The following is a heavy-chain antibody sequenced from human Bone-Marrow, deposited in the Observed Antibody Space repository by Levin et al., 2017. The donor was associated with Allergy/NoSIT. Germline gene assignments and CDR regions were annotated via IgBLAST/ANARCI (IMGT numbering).Heavy chain of an antibody. V-gene: IGHV4-34*01. J-gene: IGHJ6*03. CDR1: GGSFSGYY. Sequence: SETLSLTCAVYGGSFSGYYWSWIRQPPGKGLEWIGEINHSGSTNYNPSLKSRVTISVDTSKNQFSLKLSSVTAADTAVYYCARDYYDFWSGYYKGGYMDVWGKGTTVTVSS. CDR2: INHSGST. D-gene: IGHD3-3*01. CDR3: ARDYYDFWSGYYKGGYMDV.